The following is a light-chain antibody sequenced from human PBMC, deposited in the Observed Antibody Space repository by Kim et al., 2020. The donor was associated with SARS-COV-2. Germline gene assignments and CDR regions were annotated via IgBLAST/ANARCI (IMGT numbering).Light chain of an antibody. CDR3: QAWDSRNVV. CDR2: QDS. J-gene: IGLJ2*01. V-gene: IGLV3-1*01. CDR1: KLGDKY. Sequence: YELTQPPSVSVSPGQTASITCSGDKLGDKYACWYQQKPGQSPVLVIYQDSKRPSGIPERFSGSNSGNTATLTISGTQAMDEADYYCQAWDSRNVVFGGGTQLTVL.